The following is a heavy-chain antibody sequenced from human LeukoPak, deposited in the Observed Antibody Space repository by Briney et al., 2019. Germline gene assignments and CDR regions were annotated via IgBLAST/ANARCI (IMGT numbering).Heavy chain of an antibody. CDR2: IYYSGST. CDR3: ARDLPDILTRAWYFDL. CDR1: GGSISSYY. Sequence: SETLSLTCTVSGGSISSYYWSWIRQPPGKGLEWIGYIYYSGSTNYNPSLKSRVTISVDTSKNQFSLKLSSVTAADTAVYYCARDLPDILTRAWYFDLWGRGTLVTVSS. J-gene: IGHJ2*01. D-gene: IGHD3-9*01. V-gene: IGHV4-59*01.